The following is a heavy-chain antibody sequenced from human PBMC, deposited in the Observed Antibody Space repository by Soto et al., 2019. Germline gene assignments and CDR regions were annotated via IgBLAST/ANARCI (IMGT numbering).Heavy chain of an antibody. CDR2: ISSSSTYI. Sequence: EVQVVESGGGLVKPGGSLRLFCAASGFTFSSHSMNWVRQAPGKGLEWVSTISSSSTYIYYADSVKGRFTISRDNAKNSLYLQMNSLRAEDTAVYYCAKVTGYYMDHWGQGTLVTVSS. CDR1: GFTFSSHS. D-gene: IGHD3-9*01. CDR3: AKVTGYYMDH. V-gene: IGHV3-21*04. J-gene: IGHJ4*02.